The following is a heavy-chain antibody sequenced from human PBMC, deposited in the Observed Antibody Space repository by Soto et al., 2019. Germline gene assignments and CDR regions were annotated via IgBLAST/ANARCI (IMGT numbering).Heavy chain of an antibody. V-gene: IGHV2-5*02. CDR2: IYWDDDK. D-gene: IGHD6-19*01. Sequence: QITLKESGPTLMKPTQTLTLTCTFSGFSLSTYGVAVGWIRQPPGKALEWIGVIYWDDDKRYSPSLNNRVTLTKDASRNQVFLMVTDVDPLDTATYYCAHALTYNSGWFENWFDPWGQGVLVTVSS. CDR1: GFSLSTYGVA. CDR3: AHALTYNSGWFENWFDP. J-gene: IGHJ5*02.